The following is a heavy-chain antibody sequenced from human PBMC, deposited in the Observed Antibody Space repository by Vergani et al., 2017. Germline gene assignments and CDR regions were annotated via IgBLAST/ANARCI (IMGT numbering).Heavy chain of an antibody. V-gene: IGHV1-24*01. D-gene: IGHD2-2*01. CDR3: AQGSTSHY. J-gene: IGHJ4*02. CDR1: GYTLSALS. CDR2: FVPEDGET. Sequence: QVQVVQSGAEVKKPGASVKVSCKVSGYTLSALSMHWVRQAPGKGLEWMGGFVPEDGETIYAQKFQGRVTMTRDTSISTAYMELSRLRSDDTAVYYCAQGSTSHYWGQGTLVTVSS.